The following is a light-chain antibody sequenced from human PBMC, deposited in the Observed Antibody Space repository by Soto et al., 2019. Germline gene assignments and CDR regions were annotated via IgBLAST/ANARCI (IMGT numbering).Light chain of an antibody. Sequence: QSVLTQPPSVSGAPGQGVTISCTGSSSNIGAGYDVHWYQKLPGTAPKLLIYGNSNRPSGVPDRFSGSKSGTSASLAITGLQAEDEADYYCQSYDSSLSAPVVFGGGTKLTVL. CDR2: GNS. CDR3: QSYDSSLSAPVV. J-gene: IGLJ2*01. V-gene: IGLV1-40*01. CDR1: SSNIGAGYD.